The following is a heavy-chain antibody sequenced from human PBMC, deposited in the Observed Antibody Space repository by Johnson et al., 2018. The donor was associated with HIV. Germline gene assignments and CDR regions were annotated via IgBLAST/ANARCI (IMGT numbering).Heavy chain of an antibody. V-gene: IGHV3-7*01. Sequence: MLLVESGGGLVQPGGSLRLSCAASGFTFSSYWMSWVRQAPGKGLEWVAHIKQDGSAKYYVDSVKGRFTIARANAKNSLYRQMNSLRAEDTAVYYCARGPSAYCGGDCPGGAFDIWGQGTMVTVSS. CDR2: IKQDGSAK. CDR3: ARGPSAYCGGDCPGGAFDI. J-gene: IGHJ3*02. D-gene: IGHD2-21*02. CDR1: GFTFSSYW.